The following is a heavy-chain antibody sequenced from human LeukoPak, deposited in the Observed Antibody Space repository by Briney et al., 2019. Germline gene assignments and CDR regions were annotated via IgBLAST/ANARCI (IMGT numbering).Heavy chain of an antibody. CDR3: ARLGVVNNFDY. Sequence: SETLSLTCAVYGGSFSGYYWSWIRQPPGKGLEWIGEINHSGSTNYNPSLKSRVTISVDTSKNQFSLKLSSMTAADTAVYYCARLGVVNNFDYWGQGTLVTVSS. J-gene: IGHJ4*02. D-gene: IGHD3-3*01. CDR2: INHSGST. V-gene: IGHV4-34*01. CDR1: GGSFSGYY.